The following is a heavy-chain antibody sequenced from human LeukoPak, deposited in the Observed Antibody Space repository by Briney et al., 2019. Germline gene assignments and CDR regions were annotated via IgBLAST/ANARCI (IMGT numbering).Heavy chain of an antibody. V-gene: IGHV3-7*01. CDR1: GFTLSSYW. D-gene: IGHD2-15*01. CDR2: IREDGREK. CDR3: ARDVGVGATSKFDY. J-gene: IGHJ4*02. Sequence: GGSLRLSCAASGFTLSSYWMSWVRQAPGKGLEWVANIREDGREKYYVGSVKGRFTISRDNAKNSLYLQLNSLRAENTAVYYCARDVGVGATSKFDYWGQGTLVTVSS.